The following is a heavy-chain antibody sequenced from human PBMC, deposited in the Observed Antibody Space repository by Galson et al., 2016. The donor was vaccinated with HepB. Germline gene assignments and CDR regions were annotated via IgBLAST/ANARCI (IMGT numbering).Heavy chain of an antibody. CDR2: INSGNDNT. J-gene: IGHJ4*02. D-gene: IGHD5-24*01. V-gene: IGHV1-3*01. Sequence: SCKASGYTLTTYPMHWVRQAPGQGLEWMGWINSGNDNTQYSQQIQGRVTIIRDTSASIVYMELSSLRSEDTAIYYCARRGDGYKYDHWGQGTLVTVSS. CDR3: ARRGDGYKYDH. CDR1: GYTLTTYP.